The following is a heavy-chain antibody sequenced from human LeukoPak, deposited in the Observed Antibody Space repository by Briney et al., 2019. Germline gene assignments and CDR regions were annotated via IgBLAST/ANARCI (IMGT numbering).Heavy chain of an antibody. CDR1: GFTFSSSA. D-gene: IGHD6-19*01. V-gene: IGHV3-23*01. CDR2: ISGSGDRT. Sequence: GGSLRLSCAASGFTFSSSAMSWVRQAPGKGLEWVSTISGSGDRTYYADSVKGRFTISRDNSKNTLSLQMNSLRVEDTAVYFCAKYSSDWYDDYWGQGTLVTVSS. J-gene: IGHJ4*02. CDR3: AKYSSDWYDDY.